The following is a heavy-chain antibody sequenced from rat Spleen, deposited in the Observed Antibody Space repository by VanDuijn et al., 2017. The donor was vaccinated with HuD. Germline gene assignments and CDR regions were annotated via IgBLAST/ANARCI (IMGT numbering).Heavy chain of an antibody. CDR2: MWSDGDT. V-gene: IGHV2-32*01. Sequence: QVQLKESGPGLVQPSQTLSLTCTVSGFSLTSYHVHWVRQPPGKGLEWMGVMWSDGDTSYNSALKSRLSISRDTSKSQVFLKMSSLQTEDTGTYYCARHVSKHSEGYVMDAWGQGASVTVSS. D-gene: IGHD1-11*01. CDR3: ARHVSKHSEGYVMDA. J-gene: IGHJ4*01. CDR1: GFSLTSYH.